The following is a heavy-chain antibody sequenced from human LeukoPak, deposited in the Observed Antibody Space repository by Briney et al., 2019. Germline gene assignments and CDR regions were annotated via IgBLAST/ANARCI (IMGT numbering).Heavy chain of an antibody. Sequence: ASVKVSCKASGFTFSGYYMHWVRQAPGQGLEWMAWISPNSGGTNYVQKFQGRVTMTRDTSISTAYMEVSSLRSDDTAVYYCAGRISSTGGFDPWGQGTLVIVSS. CDR1: GFTFSGYY. CDR2: ISPNSGGT. J-gene: IGHJ5*02. D-gene: IGHD2/OR15-2a*01. CDR3: AGRISSTGGFDP. V-gene: IGHV1-2*02.